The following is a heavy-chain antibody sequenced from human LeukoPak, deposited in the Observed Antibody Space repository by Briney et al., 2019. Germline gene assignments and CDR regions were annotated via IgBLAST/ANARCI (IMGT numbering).Heavy chain of an antibody. CDR1: GGSISSYY. CDR3: ARVGPTVAATYYFDY. Sequence: SETLSLTCTVSGGSISSYYWSWIRQPPGKGLEWIGYIYYSGSTNYNPSLKSRVTISVDTSKNQLSLKLSSVTAADTAVYYCARVGPTVAATYYFDYWGQGTLVTVSS. J-gene: IGHJ4*02. CDR2: IYYSGST. D-gene: IGHD2-15*01. V-gene: IGHV4-59*01.